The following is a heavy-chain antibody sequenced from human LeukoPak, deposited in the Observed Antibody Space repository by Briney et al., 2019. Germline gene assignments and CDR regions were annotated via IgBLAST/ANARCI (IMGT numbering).Heavy chain of an antibody. CDR1: GYTFTGYY. D-gene: IGHD3-9*01. Sequence: ASVKVSCKASGYTFTGYYMHWVRQAPGQGLEWMGWINPNSGGTNYAQKFQGRVTMTRDTSISTAYMELSRLRPDDTAVYYCARRAALRYFDWSSRNWFDPWGQGTLVTVSS. CDR3: ARRAALRYFDWSSRNWFDP. CDR2: INPNSGGT. J-gene: IGHJ5*02. V-gene: IGHV1-2*02.